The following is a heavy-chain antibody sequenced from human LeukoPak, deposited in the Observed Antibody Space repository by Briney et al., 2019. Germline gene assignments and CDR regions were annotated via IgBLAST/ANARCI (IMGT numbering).Heavy chain of an antibody. CDR3: ARVTRITMVRGVIPFDY. D-gene: IGHD3-10*01. J-gene: IGHJ4*02. CDR2: INPNSGGT. V-gene: IGHV1-2*02. CDR1: GYTFTGYY. Sequence: ASVKVSCMASGYTFTGYYMHWVRQAPGQGLEWMGWINPNSGGTNYAQKFQGRVTMTRDTSISTAYMELSRLRSDDTAVYYCARVTRITMVRGVIPFDYWGQGTLVTVSS.